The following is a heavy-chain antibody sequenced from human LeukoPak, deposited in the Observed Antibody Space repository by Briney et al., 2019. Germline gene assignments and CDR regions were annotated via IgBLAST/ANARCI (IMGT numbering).Heavy chain of an antibody. CDR3: ARDGSTVTTNYYYGMDV. D-gene: IGHD4-17*01. CDR1: GFAFNSHV. Sequence: PGGFLRLSCVASGFAFNSHVMNWVRQAPGKGLEWVAYIGKDGSSIYYADSVKGRFTISRDNAKNSLYLQMNSLRAEDTAAYYCARDGSTVTTNYYYGMDVWGQGTTVTVSS. J-gene: IGHJ6*02. V-gene: IGHV3-48*03. CDR2: IGKDGSSI.